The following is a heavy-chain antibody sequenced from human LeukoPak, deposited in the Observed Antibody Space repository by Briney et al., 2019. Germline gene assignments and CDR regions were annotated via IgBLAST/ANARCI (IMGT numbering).Heavy chain of an antibody. Sequence: GGSLRLSCVGSGFTFSNYGIHWVRQAPGKGLEWVAFIRYGGSNEYYADSVKGRFTISRDNSKNTLYLQMNSLRAEDTAVYYCAKESDYYDSSGYTDPFDYWGQGTLVTVSS. J-gene: IGHJ4*02. CDR2: IRYGGSNE. D-gene: IGHD3-22*01. V-gene: IGHV3-30*02. CDR1: GFTFSNYG. CDR3: AKESDYYDSSGYTDPFDY.